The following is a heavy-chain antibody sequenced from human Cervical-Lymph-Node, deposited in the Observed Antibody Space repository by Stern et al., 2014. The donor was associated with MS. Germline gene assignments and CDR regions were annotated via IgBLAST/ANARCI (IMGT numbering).Heavy chain of an antibody. Sequence: VQLGQSGAEVKKPGASLKIPCKGSGYSFATYWIGWVRQMPGKGLEWMGIIYPGDSDTRYNPSFQGQVTSSADKSISPAYLHWSSLKASDTAMYYCARPGDDTAKYGLDVWGQGTTVTVSS. V-gene: IGHV5-51*03. CDR1: GYSFATYW. J-gene: IGHJ6*02. CDR2: IYPGDSDT. D-gene: IGHD5-18*01. CDR3: ARPGDDTAKYGLDV.